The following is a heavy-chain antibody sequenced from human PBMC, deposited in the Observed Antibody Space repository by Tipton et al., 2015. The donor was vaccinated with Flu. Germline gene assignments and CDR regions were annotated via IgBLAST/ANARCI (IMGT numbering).Heavy chain of an antibody. D-gene: IGHD7-27*01. CDR3: SRHPSSLGAFDI. V-gene: IGHV4-38-2*01. CDR2: IYHSGST. Sequence: LRLSCAVSGYSISSGYYWGWIRQPPGKGLEWIGSIYHSGSTYYNPSLKSRVTISVDTSKNQFSLKLSSVTAADTAVYYCSRHPSSLGAFDIWGQGTRVTVSS. J-gene: IGHJ3*02. CDR1: GYSISSGYY.